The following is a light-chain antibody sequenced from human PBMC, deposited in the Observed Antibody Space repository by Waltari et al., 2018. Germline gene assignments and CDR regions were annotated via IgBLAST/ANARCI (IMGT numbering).Light chain of an antibody. V-gene: IGLV1-44*01. CDR1: NSHIGTNT. Sequence: QSVLTQPPSASGTPGQRVTISCSGSNSHIGTNTVSLSQQLPGTATKLLIFNYSERPSGVPDRFSGSKSGTSSSLAIGGLQAEDEADYYCAAWDDSLNVWLFGGGTKLTVL. J-gene: IGLJ3*02. CDR3: AAWDDSLNVWL. CDR2: NYS.